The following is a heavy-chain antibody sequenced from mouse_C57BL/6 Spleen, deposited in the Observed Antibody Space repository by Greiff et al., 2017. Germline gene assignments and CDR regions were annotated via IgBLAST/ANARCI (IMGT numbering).Heavy chain of an antibody. V-gene: IGHV2-6*03. CDR1: GFSLTSYG. D-gene: IGHD1-1*01. CDR3: ARPLYYGSSYAMDY. CDR2: IWSDGST. Sequence: QVQLKESGPGLVAPSQSLSITCTVSGFSLTSYGVHWVRQPPGKGLEWLVVIWSDGSTTYNSALKSRLSISKDHTKSQVFLKMNSLQTDDTAMYYCARPLYYGSSYAMDYWGQGTSVTVSS. J-gene: IGHJ4*01.